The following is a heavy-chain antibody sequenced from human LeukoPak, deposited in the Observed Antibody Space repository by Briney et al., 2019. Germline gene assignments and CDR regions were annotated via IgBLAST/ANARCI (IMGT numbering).Heavy chain of an antibody. CDR3: ASIAAAGRVDY. V-gene: IGHV4-4*07. Sequence: SETLSLTCTVSSGSISSDYWSWIRQPAGKEMQWIGRIYTSGATNYNPSLKSRVTMSIDTSKKEFTLKPTSVTAADTAVYYCASIAAAGRVDYWGQGTLVTVSS. CDR2: IYTSGAT. CDR1: SGSISSDY. D-gene: IGHD6-13*01. J-gene: IGHJ4*02.